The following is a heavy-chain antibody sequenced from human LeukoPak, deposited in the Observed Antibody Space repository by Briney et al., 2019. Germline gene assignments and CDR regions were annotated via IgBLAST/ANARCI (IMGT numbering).Heavy chain of an antibody. CDR3: AKDQRSSGYYNDRSDAFDI. CDR2: ISGSGGST. J-gene: IGHJ3*02. CDR1: GFTFSSYA. V-gene: IGHV3-23*01. D-gene: IGHD3-22*01. Sequence: PGGSLRLSCAASGFTFSSYAMSWVRQAPGKGLEWVSAISGSGGSTYYADSVKGRFTISRDNSKNTLYLQMNSLRAEDTAVYYCAKDQRSSGYYNDRSDAFDIWGQGTMVTVSS.